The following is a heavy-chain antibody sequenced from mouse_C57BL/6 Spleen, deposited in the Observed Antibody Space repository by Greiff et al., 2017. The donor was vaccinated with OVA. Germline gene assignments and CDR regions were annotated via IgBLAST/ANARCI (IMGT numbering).Heavy chain of an antibody. CDR2: INPSTGGT. D-gene: IGHD2-3*01. CDR3: ARSDGYFDY. V-gene: IGHV1-42*01. CDR1: GYSFTGYY. J-gene: IGHJ2*01. Sequence: EVQRVESGPELVKPGASVKISCKASGYSFTGYYMNWVKQSPEKSLEWIGEINPSTGGTTYNQKFKAKATLTVDKSSSTAYMQLKSLTSEDSAVYYCARSDGYFDYWGQGTTLTVSS.